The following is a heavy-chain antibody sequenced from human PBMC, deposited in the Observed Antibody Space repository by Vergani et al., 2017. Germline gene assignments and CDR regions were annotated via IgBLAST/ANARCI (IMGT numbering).Heavy chain of an antibody. D-gene: IGHD3-16*01. CDR2: IYYSGST. CDR3: ARLSLVDYDYGH. V-gene: IGHV4-39*01. CDR1: GGSISSSSYY. J-gene: IGHJ4*02. Sequence: QLQLQESGPGLVKPSETLSLTCTVSGGSISSSSYYWGWIRQPPGKGLEWIGSIYYSGSTYYNPSLKSRVTISVDTSKNQFSLKLSSVTAADTAVYYCARLSLVDYDYGHWGQGTLVTVSS.